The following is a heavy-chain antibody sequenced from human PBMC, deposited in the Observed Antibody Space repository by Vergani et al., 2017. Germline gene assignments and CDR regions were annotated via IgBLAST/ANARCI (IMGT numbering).Heavy chain of an antibody. V-gene: IGHV4-61*02. J-gene: IGHJ3*02. Sequence: QVQLQESGPGLVKPSQTLSLTCTVSGGSINSHNYYWSWIRQPAGKGLEWIGRIHTSGSTNYNPSLKSRVTMSEDTSKNQFSLNLPSVTAADTAVYYCARAPIGSTIFGVVIIRFAFDIWGQGTMVTVSS. CDR2: IHTSGST. CDR1: GGSINSHNYY. D-gene: IGHD3-3*01. CDR3: ARAPIGSTIFGVVIIRFAFDI.